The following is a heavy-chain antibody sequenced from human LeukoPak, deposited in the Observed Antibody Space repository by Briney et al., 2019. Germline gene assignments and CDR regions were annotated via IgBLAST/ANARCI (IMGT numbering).Heavy chain of an antibody. CDR2: ISWNSGSI. CDR1: GFTFDDYA. CDR3: AKAPGEGYYSSGYYFDY. Sequence: GGSLRLSCAASGFTFDDYAMHWVRQAPGKGLEWVSGISWNSGSIGYADSVKGRFTISRDNAKNSLYLQMNSLRAEDTALYYCAKAPGEGYYSSGYYFDYWGQGTLVTVSS. D-gene: IGHD3-22*01. V-gene: IGHV3-9*01. J-gene: IGHJ4*02.